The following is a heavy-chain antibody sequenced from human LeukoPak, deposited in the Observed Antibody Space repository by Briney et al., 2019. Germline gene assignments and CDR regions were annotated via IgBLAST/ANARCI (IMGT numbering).Heavy chain of an antibody. Sequence: SETLSLTCTVSGGSISSYYWGWIRQPPGKGLEYIGSIYYSGSTHYNPSLKSRVTISVDTSKNQFSLKLSSVTAADTAVYYCARLTPYSGSPLGDYWGQGTLVTVSS. CDR1: GGSISSYY. V-gene: IGHV4-39*01. D-gene: IGHD1-26*01. J-gene: IGHJ4*02. CDR2: IYYSGST. CDR3: ARLTPYSGSPLGDY.